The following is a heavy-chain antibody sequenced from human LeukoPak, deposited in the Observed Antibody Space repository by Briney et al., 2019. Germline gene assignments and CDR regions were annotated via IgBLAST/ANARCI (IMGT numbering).Heavy chain of an antibody. Sequence: PSETLSLTCTVSGGPISSYYWSWIRQPPGKGLEWIGYIYYSGSTNYNPSLKSRVTISVDTSKNQFSLKLSSVTAADTAVYYCARGRGRPKNSREQQLLHRWYFDLWGRGTLVTVSS. CDR3: ARGRGRPKNSREQQLLHRWYFDL. J-gene: IGHJ2*01. D-gene: IGHD6-13*01. V-gene: IGHV4-59*01. CDR2: IYYSGST. CDR1: GGPISSYY.